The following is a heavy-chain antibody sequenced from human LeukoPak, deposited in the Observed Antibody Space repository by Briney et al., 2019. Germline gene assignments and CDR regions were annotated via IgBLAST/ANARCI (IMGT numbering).Heavy chain of an antibody. V-gene: IGHV1-2*02. CDR3: ARGGTTVTTIDY. J-gene: IGHJ4*02. D-gene: IGHD4-17*01. Sequence: GASVKVSCKASGYTFTGYYMQWVRQAPGQGLEWMGWINPNRGGTNYAQTFQGRVTMPRDTSISTAYMELSRLRPDDTAVYYCARGGTTVTTIDYWGQGTLVTVSS. CDR2: INPNRGGT. CDR1: GYTFTGYY.